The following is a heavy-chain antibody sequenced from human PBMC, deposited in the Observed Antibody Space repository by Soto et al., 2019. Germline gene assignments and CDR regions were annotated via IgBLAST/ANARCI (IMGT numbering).Heavy chain of an antibody. D-gene: IGHD2-2*01. CDR3: ARGGRYCSSTSCYSPYGMDV. V-gene: IGHV3-11*06. Sequence: GSLRLSCAASGFTFSDYYMSWIRQAPGKGLEWVSYISSSSSYTNYADSVKGRFTISRDNAKNSLYLQMNSLRAEDTAVYYCARGGRYCSSTSCYSPYGMDVWGQGTTVTVSS. CDR1: GFTFSDYY. CDR2: ISSSSSYT. J-gene: IGHJ6*02.